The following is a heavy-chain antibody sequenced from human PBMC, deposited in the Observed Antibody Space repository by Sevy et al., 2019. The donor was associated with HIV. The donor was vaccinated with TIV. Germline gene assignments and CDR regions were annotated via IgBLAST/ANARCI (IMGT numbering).Heavy chain of an antibody. CDR3: ARDRSLNSGLENDAFDI. CDR1: GFTLSSYS. CDR2: ISSSSSDI. V-gene: IGHV3-21*01. D-gene: IGHD6-19*01. Sequence: GGSLRLSCAASGFTLSSYSMNWVRQAPGKGLEWVSSISSSSSDIYYAHSVKGRFTISSDNAKNSLYLQMNSLRAEDTAVYYCARDRSLNSGLENDAFDIWGQGTMVTVSS. J-gene: IGHJ3*02.